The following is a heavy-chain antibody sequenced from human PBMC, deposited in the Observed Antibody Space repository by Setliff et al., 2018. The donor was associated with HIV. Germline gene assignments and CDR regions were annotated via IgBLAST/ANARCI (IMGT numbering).Heavy chain of an antibody. CDR3: ARGRGPMGGDAFDI. J-gene: IGHJ3*02. D-gene: IGHD3-10*01. Sequence: SETLSLTCAVYGGSLNTNHWSWIRQSPGKGLEWIGEINDSGSINYNPSLKSRITISADASKNQFSLKLTSMIAADTAMFYCARGRGPMGGDAFDIWGQGTMVT. V-gene: IGHV4-34*01. CDR2: INDSGSI. CDR1: GGSLNTNH.